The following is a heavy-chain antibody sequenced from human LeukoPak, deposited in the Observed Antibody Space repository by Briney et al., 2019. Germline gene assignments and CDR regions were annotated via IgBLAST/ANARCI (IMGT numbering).Heavy chain of an antibody. CDR3: ARVGCCGGDCYPPYYYYGMDV. D-gene: IGHD2-21*02. J-gene: IGHJ6*02. Sequence: GRSLRLSCAASGFTFSSYAMHWVRQAPGKGLEWVAVISYDGSNKYYADSVKGRFTISRDNSKNTLYLQMNSLRAEDTAVYYCARVGCCGGDCYPPYYYYGMDVWGQGTTVTVSS. V-gene: IGHV3-30-3*01. CDR1: GFTFSSYA. CDR2: ISYDGSNK.